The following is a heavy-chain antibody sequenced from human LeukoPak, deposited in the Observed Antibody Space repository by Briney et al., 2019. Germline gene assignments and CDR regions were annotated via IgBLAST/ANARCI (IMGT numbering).Heavy chain of an antibody. CDR2: INSDGSST. CDR1: GFTFSSYW. J-gene: IGHJ4*02. Sequence: GGSLRLSCAASGFTFSSYWMHWVRQAPGKGLAWVSRINSDGSSTSYADSVKGRFTISRDNAKNTLYLQMNSLRAEDTAVYYCARGYFDWLPTEKGDYWGQGTLFTVSS. D-gene: IGHD3-9*01. V-gene: IGHV3-74*01. CDR3: ARGYFDWLPTEKGDY.